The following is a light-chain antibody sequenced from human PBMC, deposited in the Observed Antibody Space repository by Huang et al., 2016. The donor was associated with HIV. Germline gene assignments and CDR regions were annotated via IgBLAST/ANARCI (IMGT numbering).Light chain of an antibody. CDR1: QTVLYSLTKKNY. CDR2: WAT. J-gene: IGKJ1*01. CDR3: LQYYSVPQT. V-gene: IGKV4-1*01. Sequence: DIVMTQSPDSLAVSPGERATINCKSSQTVLYSLTKKNYLAWFQQKPGRPPKLLIYWATTRESGVPDLFSGSGSGTDFTLTFNNLQAEDVAVYFCLQYYSVPQTFGHGTKVEIK.